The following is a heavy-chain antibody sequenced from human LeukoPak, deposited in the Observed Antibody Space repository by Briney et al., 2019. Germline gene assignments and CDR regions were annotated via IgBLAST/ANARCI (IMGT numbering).Heavy chain of an antibody. CDR3: ARVDRADEGMGY. Sequence: GGSLTLSCVASGFAFSSYTMNWVRQAPGKGLEWVSSIGSTSKYVYYAESVKGRFTISRDNAKMSLYLQMSSLRVDDTAVYFCARVDRADEGMGYWGQGTLVTVSS. CDR1: GFAFSSYT. V-gene: IGHV3-21*01. J-gene: IGHJ4*02. CDR2: IGSTSKYV. D-gene: IGHD3-22*01.